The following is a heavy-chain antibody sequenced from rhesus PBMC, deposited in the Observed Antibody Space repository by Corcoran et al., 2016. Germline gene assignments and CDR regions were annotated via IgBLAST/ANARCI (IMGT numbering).Heavy chain of an antibody. V-gene: IGHV4-122*02. CDR1: GGSITSRYYF. Sequence: QVQLQESGPGLVKSSETLSLTCAVSGGSITSRYYFWSWIRQSPGKGLEWRGYISYSGSPTYNPSLKSRVTISRDTSKNWFSLKLTSVTAADAAVYYCASLPGIVAGLLDVWGRGALVTVSS. CDR2: ISYSGSP. J-gene: IGHJ5-2*02. D-gene: IGHD6-31*01. CDR3: ASLPGIVAGLLDV.